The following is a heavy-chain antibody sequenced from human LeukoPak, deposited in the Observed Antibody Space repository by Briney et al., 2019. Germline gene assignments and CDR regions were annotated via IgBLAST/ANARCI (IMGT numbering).Heavy chain of an antibody. V-gene: IGHV4-59*01. D-gene: IGHD5-12*01. Sequence: SETLSLTCTVSGGSISSYYWSWIRQPPGKGLEWIGYIYYSGSTNYNPSLKSRVTISVDTSKNQLSLKLSSVTAADTAVYYCARGSDSGYDKIENWFDPWGQGTLVTVSS. CDR2: IYYSGST. CDR3: ARGSDSGYDKIENWFDP. CDR1: GGSISSYY. J-gene: IGHJ5*02.